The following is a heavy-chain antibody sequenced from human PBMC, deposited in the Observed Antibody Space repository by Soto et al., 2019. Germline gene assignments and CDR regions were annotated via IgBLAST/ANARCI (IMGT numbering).Heavy chain of an antibody. CDR2: INAGNGNT. CDR3: ARVLSSWFVDY. Sequence: ASVKVSCKASGYTFTSYDINWVRRATGQGLEWMGWINAGNGNTKYSQKFQGRVTITRDTSASTAYMELSSLRSEDTAVYYCARVLSSWFVDYWGQGTLVTVSS. J-gene: IGHJ4*02. CDR1: GYTFTSYD. V-gene: IGHV1-3*01. D-gene: IGHD6-13*01.